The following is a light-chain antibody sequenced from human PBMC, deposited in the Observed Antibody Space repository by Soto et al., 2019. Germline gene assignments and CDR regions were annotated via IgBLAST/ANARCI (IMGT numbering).Light chain of an antibody. CDR3: SSYAGSNNYV. J-gene: IGLJ1*01. Sequence: QSVLTQPPSASGSPGQSVTISCTGTSSDVGAYNFVSWYQQHPGKAPKLMIYEVTKRPSGVPDRFSGSKSANTASLTVSGLQAEDGADYYCSSYAGSNNYVFGAGTKVTVL. CDR1: SSDVGAYNF. CDR2: EVT. V-gene: IGLV2-8*01.